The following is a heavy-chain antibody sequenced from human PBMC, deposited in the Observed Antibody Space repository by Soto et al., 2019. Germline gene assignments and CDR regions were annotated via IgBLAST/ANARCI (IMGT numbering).Heavy chain of an antibody. CDR1: GFTFSSYG. CDR3: AKVRIAAAGTSDY. V-gene: IGHV3-30*18. Sequence: GGSLRLSCAASGFTFSSYGMHWVRQAPGKGLEWVAVISYDGSNKYYADSVKGRFTISRDNSKNTLYLQMNSLRAEGTAVYYCAKVRIAAAGTSDYWGQGTLVTVSS. J-gene: IGHJ4*02. CDR2: ISYDGSNK. D-gene: IGHD6-13*01.